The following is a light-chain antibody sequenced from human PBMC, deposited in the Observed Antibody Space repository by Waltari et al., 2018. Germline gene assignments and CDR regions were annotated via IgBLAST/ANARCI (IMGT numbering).Light chain of an antibody. J-gene: IGKJ4*01. CDR3: QQYNHLPPLT. CDR2: DAS. CDR1: QSVSSN. V-gene: IGKV3-15*01. Sequence: EIVMTQSPATVSVSPGERATLSCRASQSVSSNLAWYQQKPGQAPRLLIYDASTRATGIPARFSGSGSGTEFTLTISSLQSEDFGVYYCQQYNHLPPLTFGGGTKVEIK.